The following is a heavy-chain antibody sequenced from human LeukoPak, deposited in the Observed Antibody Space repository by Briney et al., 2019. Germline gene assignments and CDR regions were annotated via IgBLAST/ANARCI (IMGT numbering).Heavy chain of an antibody. CDR2: IKSKTDGETT. CDR1: GFTFTNAW. D-gene: IGHD3-10*01. CDR3: TTDLGTYYHGSQRLIPIDY. V-gene: IGHV3-15*01. Sequence: GGSLRLSCVDSGFTFTNAWMSWVRRAPGKGLEWIGRIKSKTDGETTNYAEPVRGRFTISRDDSKSAVYLQMNSLKIEDTAVYYCTTDLGTYYHGSQRLIPIDYWGQGTLVTVSS. J-gene: IGHJ4*02.